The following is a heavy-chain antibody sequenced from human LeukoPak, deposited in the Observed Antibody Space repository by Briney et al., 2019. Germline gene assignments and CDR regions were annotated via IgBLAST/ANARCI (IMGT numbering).Heavy chain of an antibody. J-gene: IGHJ4*02. V-gene: IGHV3-21*01. CDR3: ARLDPLFYGSGIDY. D-gene: IGHD3-10*01. Sequence: PGGSLRLSCAASGFILNTYSIHWVRQAPGKGLEWVSSIDSTGNSIYYADSVKGRFTISSDNARNSLYLQMNSLRAEDTAVYYCARLDPLFYGSGIDYWGQGTLVTVSS. CDR1: GFILNTYS. CDR2: IDSTGNSI.